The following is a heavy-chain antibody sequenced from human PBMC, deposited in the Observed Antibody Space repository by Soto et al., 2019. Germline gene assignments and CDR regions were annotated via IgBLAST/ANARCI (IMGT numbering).Heavy chain of an antibody. CDR2: IYYSGST. CDR1: GGSISSGDYY. D-gene: IGHD1-26*01. Sequence: PSETLSLTCSVSGGSISSGDYYWNWIRQPPGKGLEWIGHIYYSGSTYYNSSLKSRVTISLDTSKNQFSLKLSSVTAADTAVYYCARRYGGNLDYWGQGTLVTVSS. CDR3: ARRYGGNLDY. V-gene: IGHV4-30-4*01. J-gene: IGHJ4*02.